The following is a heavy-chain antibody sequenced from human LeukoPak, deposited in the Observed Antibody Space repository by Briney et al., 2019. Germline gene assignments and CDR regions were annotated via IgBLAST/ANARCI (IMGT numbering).Heavy chain of an antibody. CDR1: GFTFSSYG. D-gene: IGHD4-17*01. CDR3: LNLNGDGVFDI. Sequence: GGSLRLSCAASGFTFSSYGKSWVRQAPGKGLEWVSAISDSGGTTYYADSVKGRFTISRDNSKNTLYLQMNSLRAEDTAIYYCLNLNGDGVFDIWGKGKMVTVSS. J-gene: IGHJ3*02. V-gene: IGHV3-23*01. CDR2: ISDSGGTT.